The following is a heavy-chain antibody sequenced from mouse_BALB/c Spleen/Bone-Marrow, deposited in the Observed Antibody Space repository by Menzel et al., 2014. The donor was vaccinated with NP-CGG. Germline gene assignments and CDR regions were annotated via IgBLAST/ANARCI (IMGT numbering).Heavy chain of an antibody. CDR2: ISSGGGNT. J-gene: IGHJ3*01. CDR1: GFTFSSYT. Sequence: EVHLVESGGGLVKPGGSLKLSCAASGFTFSSYTMSWVRQTPEKRLEWVATISSGGGNTYYPDSVKGRFTISRDNAKNNLYLQMSSLRPEDTALYYCARYGSGTSAYWGQGTLVTVSA. CDR3: ARYGSGTSAY. V-gene: IGHV5-9*03. D-gene: IGHD3-1*01.